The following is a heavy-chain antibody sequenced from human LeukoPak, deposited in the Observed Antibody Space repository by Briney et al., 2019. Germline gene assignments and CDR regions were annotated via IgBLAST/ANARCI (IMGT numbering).Heavy chain of an antibody. J-gene: IGHJ4*02. CDR3: ARGNDFWSGLDRAYYFDY. V-gene: IGHV1-2*02. CDR1: RYTFIGYY. Sequence: GAAVPVSCKASRYTFIGYYMHWVRQAPGQGLEWMGWINPNSGGTNYAQKFQGRVTMTRDTSISTAYMELSRLRSDDTAVYYCARGNDFWSGLDRAYYFDYWGQGTLVTVSS. CDR2: INPNSGGT. D-gene: IGHD3-3*01.